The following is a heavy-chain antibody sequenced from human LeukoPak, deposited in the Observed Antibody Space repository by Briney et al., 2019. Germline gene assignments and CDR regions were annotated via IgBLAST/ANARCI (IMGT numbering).Heavy chain of an antibody. Sequence: SETLSLTCAVYGGSFSGYYWSWIRQPPGKGLEWIGSIYYSGSTYYNPSLKSRVTISVDTSKNQFSLKLSSVTAADTAVYYCARGIAAAGPFDYWGQGTLVTVSS. CDR1: GGSFSGYY. CDR2: IYYSGST. V-gene: IGHV4-34*01. J-gene: IGHJ4*02. CDR3: ARGIAAAGPFDY. D-gene: IGHD6-13*01.